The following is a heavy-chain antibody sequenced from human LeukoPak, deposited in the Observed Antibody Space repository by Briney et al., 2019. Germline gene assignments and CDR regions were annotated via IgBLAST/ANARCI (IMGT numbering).Heavy chain of an antibody. CDR3: AHYSGYDLYSSGWYVY. Sequence: SGPTLVKPTQTLTLTCTLSGFSLSTSGVGVGWIRQPPGKALEWLALIYWDDDKRYSPSLKSRLTITKDTSKNQVVLTMTNMDPVDTATYYCAHYSGYDLYSSGWYVYWGQGTLVTVSS. V-gene: IGHV2-5*02. CDR1: GFSLSTSGVG. CDR2: IYWDDDK. J-gene: IGHJ4*02. D-gene: IGHD6-19*01.